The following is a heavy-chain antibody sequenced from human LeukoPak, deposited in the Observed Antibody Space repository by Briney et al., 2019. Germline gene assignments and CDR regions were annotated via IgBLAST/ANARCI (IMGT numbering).Heavy chain of an antibody. Sequence: ASVKVSCKASGYTFTGYYMHWVRQAPGQGLEWMGWISPYSDNTNYAQKFQGRVTLTTDTSTSTVYMELMSLTFDDTAVYYCARDASYRHFDYWGQGTLVTVSS. V-gene: IGHV1-18*04. J-gene: IGHJ4*02. CDR2: ISPYSDNT. D-gene: IGHD3-16*01. CDR3: ARDASYRHFDY. CDR1: GYTFTGYY.